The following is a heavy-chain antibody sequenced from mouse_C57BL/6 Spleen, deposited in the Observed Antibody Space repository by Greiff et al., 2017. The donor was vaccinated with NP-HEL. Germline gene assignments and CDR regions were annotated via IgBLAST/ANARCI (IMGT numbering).Heavy chain of an antibody. CDR2: IWSGGST. Sequence: QVHVKQSGPGLVQPSQSLSITCTVSGFSLTSYGVHWVRQSPGKGLEWLGVIWSGGSTDYNAAFISRLSISKDNSKSQVFFKMNSLQADDTAIYYCARNPAYYSNWGYAMDYWGQGTSVTVSS. V-gene: IGHV2-2*01. CDR3: ARNPAYYSNWGYAMDY. D-gene: IGHD2-5*01. J-gene: IGHJ4*01. CDR1: GFSLTSYG.